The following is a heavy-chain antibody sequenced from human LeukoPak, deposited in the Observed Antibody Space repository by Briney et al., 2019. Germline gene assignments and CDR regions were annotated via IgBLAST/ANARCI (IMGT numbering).Heavy chain of an antibody. CDR1: GGTFSSYA. CDR3: ARDYRDVCSGGSCYSSDY. Sequence: SVKVSCKASGGTFSSYAISWVRQAPGQGLEWMGGIIPIFGTANYAQKFQGRVTITADESTSTAYMELSSLRSEDTAVYYCARDYRDVCSGGSCYSSDYWGRGTLVTVSS. D-gene: IGHD2-15*01. CDR2: IIPIFGTA. V-gene: IGHV1-69*13. J-gene: IGHJ4*02.